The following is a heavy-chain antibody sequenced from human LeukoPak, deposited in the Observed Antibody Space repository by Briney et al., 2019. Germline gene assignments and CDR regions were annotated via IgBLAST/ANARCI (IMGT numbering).Heavy chain of an antibody. CDR1: GYTFTSYG. CDR2: ISAYNGNT. J-gene: IGHJ4*02. D-gene: IGHD2-15*01. Sequence: GASVKVSCKASGYTFTSYGISWVRQAPGQGLEWIGWISAYNGNTNYAQKLQGRVTMTTDTSTSTAYMELRSLRSDDTAVYYCARGNYCSGGSCYDGAFDYWGQGTLVTVSS. CDR3: ARGNYCSGGSCYDGAFDY. V-gene: IGHV1-18*01.